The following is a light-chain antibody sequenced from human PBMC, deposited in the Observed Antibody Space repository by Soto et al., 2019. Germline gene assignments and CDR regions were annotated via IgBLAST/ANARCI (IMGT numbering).Light chain of an antibody. CDR1: SSNIGAGYD. Sequence: QSVLTQPPSVSGAPGQRLTISCTGSSSNIGAGYDVHWYQQLPGTAPKLLIYANTARPSGVPARFSGSKSGTSASLAINGLQTEDEADYYCQSYDSSLRGSVFGTGTKVTLL. CDR2: ANT. CDR3: QSYDSSLRGSV. V-gene: IGLV1-40*01. J-gene: IGLJ1*01.